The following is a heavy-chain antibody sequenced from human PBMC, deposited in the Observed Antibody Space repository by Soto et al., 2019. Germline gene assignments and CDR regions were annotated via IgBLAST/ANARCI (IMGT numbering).Heavy chain of an antibody. D-gene: IGHD1-26*01. CDR2: ISASGGST. J-gene: IGHJ4*02. Sequence: LRLSCIASGXSMTSFAMSWVRKAPGKGLEWASAISASGGSTYADSVKGRFTISRDNSKNTLYLQMNSLRVEDTAVYYCAKVLSSGSYSGALEYWGQGALVTVSS. CDR3: AKVLSSGSYSGALEY. CDR1: GXSMTSFA. V-gene: IGHV3-23*01.